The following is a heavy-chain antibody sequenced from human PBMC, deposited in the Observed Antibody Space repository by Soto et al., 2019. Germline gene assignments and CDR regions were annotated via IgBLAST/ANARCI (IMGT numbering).Heavy chain of an antibody. V-gene: IGHV3-21*02. CDR3: ARVMAVSGSYQSVL. J-gene: IGHJ4*02. CDR1: GFPFSSFS. Sequence: QLVESGGGLVKPGGSLRLSCVASGFPFSSFSLNWIRQAPGKGRAWVSSIVCVSTYIYYAESVRGLFTVSRDNAKNSVYLQMNCLTAQDSGIYYCARVMAVSGSYQSVLWVQGTLVTVSS. D-gene: IGHD3-16*01. CDR2: IVCVSTYI.